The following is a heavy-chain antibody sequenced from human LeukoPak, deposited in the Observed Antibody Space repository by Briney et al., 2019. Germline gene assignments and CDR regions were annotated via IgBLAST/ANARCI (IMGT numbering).Heavy chain of an antibody. V-gene: IGHV3-30*03. Sequence: GRSLRLSCAASGFTFSSYAMHWVRQAPGKGLEWVAVISYDGSSKYYTDSVKGRFTISRDNSKNTLYLQMNSLRTEDTAVYYCAETDDYSDYGGYWGQGTLVTVSS. CDR1: GFTFSSYA. CDR2: ISYDGSSK. D-gene: IGHD4-11*01. J-gene: IGHJ4*02. CDR3: AETDDYSDYGGY.